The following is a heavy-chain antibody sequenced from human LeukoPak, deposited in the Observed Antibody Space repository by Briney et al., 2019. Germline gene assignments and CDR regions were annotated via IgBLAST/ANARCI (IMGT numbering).Heavy chain of an antibody. V-gene: IGHV4-30-4*01. Sequence: PSETLSLTCTVSGGSISSGDYYWSWIRQPPGKGLEWIGYIYYSGSTYYNPSLKSRVTISVDTSKNQFSLKLSSVTAADTAVYYCASYKGREPTYTYWGQGTLVTVSS. CDR2: IYYSGST. CDR1: GGSISSGDYY. CDR3: ASYKGREPTYTY. D-gene: IGHD1-14*01. J-gene: IGHJ4*02.